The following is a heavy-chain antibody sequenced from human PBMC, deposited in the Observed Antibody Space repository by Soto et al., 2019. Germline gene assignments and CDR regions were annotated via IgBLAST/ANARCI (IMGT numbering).Heavy chain of an antibody. D-gene: IGHD6-25*01. CDR2: IYWDDDE. J-gene: IGHJ4*02. CDR1: GFSLNTDGEG. Sequence: QITLKESGPTQVKPTQTLTLTCSFSGFSLNTDGEGVGWVRQPPGEALEWLALIYWDDDERYSPSLKTRLTITKDPSKNQVVLIMTNMDPVDTATYYCAHSRNLITADAQVGDFDDWGQGTLVTVSS. V-gene: IGHV2-5*02. CDR3: AHSRNLITADAQVGDFDD.